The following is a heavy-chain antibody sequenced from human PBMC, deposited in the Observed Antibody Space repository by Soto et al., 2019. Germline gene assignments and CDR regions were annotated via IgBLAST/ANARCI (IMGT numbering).Heavy chain of an antibody. CDR1: GFTFSDYY. CDR2: ISSSGSTI. Sequence: GGYLGLSCAASGFTFSDYYIRWIRQAPGKGLEWVSYISSSGSTIYYADSVKGRFTISRDNAKNSLYLQMNSLRAEDTAVYYCAPIGYSYGTNPPNMDVWGEGTQLTVSS. D-gene: IGHD5-18*01. J-gene: IGHJ6*04. V-gene: IGHV3-11*01. CDR3: APIGYSYGTNPPNMDV.